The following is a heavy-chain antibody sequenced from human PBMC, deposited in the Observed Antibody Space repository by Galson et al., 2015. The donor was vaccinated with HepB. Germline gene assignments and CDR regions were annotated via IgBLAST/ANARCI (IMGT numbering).Heavy chain of an antibody. CDR3: SRMGDLSGYSST. Sequence: SLRLSCAASTFIFSTYSMNWVRQAPGRGLEWVGRIGSKSDNYATAYTASVKGRFTISRDESKNTAYLQMNGLKTEDTAVYYCSRMGDLSGYSSTWGQGTLVTVSS. V-gene: IGHV3-73*01. J-gene: IGHJ5*02. CDR2: IGSKSDNYAT. CDR1: TFIFSTYS. D-gene: IGHD6-13*01.